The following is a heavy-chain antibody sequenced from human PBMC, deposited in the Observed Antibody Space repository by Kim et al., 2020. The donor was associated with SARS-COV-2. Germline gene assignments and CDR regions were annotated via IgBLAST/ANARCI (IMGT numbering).Heavy chain of an antibody. CDR1: GFTFSSYG. CDR3: AKVSGDTAMVYYYYYGMDV. D-gene: IGHD5-18*01. J-gene: IGHJ6*02. Sequence: LSLTCAASGFTFSSYGMHWVRQAPGKGLEWVAVISYDGSNKYYADSVKGRFTISRDNSKNTLYLQMNSLRAEDTAVYYCAKVSGDTAMVYYYYYGMDVWGQGTTVTVSS. V-gene: IGHV3-30*18. CDR2: ISYDGSNK.